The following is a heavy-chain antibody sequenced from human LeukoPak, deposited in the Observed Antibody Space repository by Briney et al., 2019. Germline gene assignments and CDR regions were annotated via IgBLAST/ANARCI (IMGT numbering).Heavy chain of an antibody. D-gene: IGHD2-15*01. V-gene: IGHV4-4*07. CDR1: GGSISSYY. CDR3: ARVGYCSGGSCLAEGFFDY. CDR2: IYTSGST. Sequence: SETLSLTCTVSGGSISSYYWSWIRQPAGKGLEWIGRIYTSGSTNYNPSLKSRVTMSVDTSKNQFSLKLSSVTAADTAVYYCARVGYCSGGSCLAEGFFDYWGQGTLVTVSS. J-gene: IGHJ4*02.